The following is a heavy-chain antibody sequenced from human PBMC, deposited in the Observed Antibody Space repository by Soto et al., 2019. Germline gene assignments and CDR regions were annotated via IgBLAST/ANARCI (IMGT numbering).Heavy chain of an antibody. D-gene: IGHD3-3*01. V-gene: IGHV3-30-3*01. J-gene: IGHJ6*02. CDR3: ARGRFLEWLLFNSYYYGMDV. CDR1: GFTFSSYA. Sequence: QVQLVESGGGVVQPGRSLRLSCAASGFTFSSYAMHWVRQAPGKGLEWVAVISYDGSNKYYADSVKGRFTISRDNSKNTXYXXMNSLRAEDTAVYYCARGRFLEWLLFNSYYYGMDVWGQGTTVTVSS. CDR2: ISYDGSNK.